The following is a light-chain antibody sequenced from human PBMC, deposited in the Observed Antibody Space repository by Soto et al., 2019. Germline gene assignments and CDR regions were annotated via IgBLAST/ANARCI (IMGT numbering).Light chain of an antibody. V-gene: IGKV3-15*01. CDR3: KQYNNWPRT. CDR2: GAS. J-gene: IGKJ1*01. Sequence: ELVWTQSPATLSLSPGERATLSCRASQSVSSYLAWYQQKPGQAPRLLIYGASTRATGIQARFSGSGSGTEFTLTIRSLQSEDFAVYYCKQYNNWPRTFGQGTKLEIK. CDR1: QSVSSY.